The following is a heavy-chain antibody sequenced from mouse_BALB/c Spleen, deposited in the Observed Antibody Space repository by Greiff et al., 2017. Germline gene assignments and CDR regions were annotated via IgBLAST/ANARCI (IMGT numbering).Heavy chain of an antibody. CDR2: IDPENGNT. J-gene: IGHJ2*01. V-gene: IGHV14-1*02. D-gene: IGHD1-1*02. Sequence: EVKLVESGAELVRPGALVKLSCKASGFNIKDYYMHWVKQRPEQGLEWIGWIDPENGNTIYDPKFQGKASITADTSSNTAYLQLSSLTSEDTAVYYCARGWDYWGQGTTLTVSS. CDR1: GFNIKDYY. CDR3: ARGWDY.